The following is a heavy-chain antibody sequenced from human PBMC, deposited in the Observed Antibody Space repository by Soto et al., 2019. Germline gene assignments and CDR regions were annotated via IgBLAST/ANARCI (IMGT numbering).Heavy chain of an antibody. Sequence: QVQLVQSGAEVKKPGSSVKVSCKASGGTFSSYTISWVRQAPGQGLEWMGRIIPILGIANYAQKFQGRVTITADKSTSTAYMELSSLRSEDTAVYYCARLYCSSTSCPFDYWGQGTLVTVSS. CDR1: GGTFSSYT. V-gene: IGHV1-69*02. J-gene: IGHJ4*02. CDR3: ARLYCSSTSCPFDY. D-gene: IGHD2-2*01. CDR2: IIPILGIA.